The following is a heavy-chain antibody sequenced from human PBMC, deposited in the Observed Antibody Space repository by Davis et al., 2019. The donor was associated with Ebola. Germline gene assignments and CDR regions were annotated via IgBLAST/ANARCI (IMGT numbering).Heavy chain of an antibody. Sequence: ASVKVSCKASGYTFTSYYIHWVRQAPGQGLEWMGVINPSGGTTRYAQNFQGKVSMTRDTSTSTVYMELSRLRSEDTAVYYCARSLPYYYGSGSYPPPFDPWGQGTLVTVSS. CDR3: ARSLPYYYGSGSYPPPFDP. J-gene: IGHJ5*02. CDR1: GYTFTSYY. D-gene: IGHD3-10*01. CDR2: INPSGGTT. V-gene: IGHV1-46*01.